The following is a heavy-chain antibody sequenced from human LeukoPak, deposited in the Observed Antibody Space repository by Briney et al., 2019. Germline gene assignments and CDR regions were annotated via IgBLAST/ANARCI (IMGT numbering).Heavy chain of an antibody. CDR1: GFTFSSYG. CDR2: IWYDGSNK. CDR3: ARAGATYSSSWYPNY. J-gene: IGHJ4*02. Sequence: GGSLGLSCAASGFTFSSYGMHWVRQAPGKGLEWVPVIWYDGSNKYYADSVKGRFTISRDNSKNTLYLQMNSLRAEDTAVYYCARAGATYSSSWYPNYWGQGTLVTVSS. V-gene: IGHV3-33*01. D-gene: IGHD6-13*01.